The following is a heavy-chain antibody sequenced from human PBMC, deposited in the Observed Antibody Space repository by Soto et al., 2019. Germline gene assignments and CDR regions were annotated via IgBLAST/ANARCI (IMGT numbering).Heavy chain of an antibody. CDR1: GGTFSSYA. D-gene: IGHD3-22*01. CDR2: IIPIFGTA. CDR3: ARAYYYDSSGPITGLGYGMDV. Sequence: SVKVSCKASGGTFSSYAISWVRQAPGQGLEWMGGIIPIFGTANYAQKFQGRVTITADKSTSTAYMELSSLRSEDTAVYYCARAYYYDSSGPITGLGYGMDVWGHGTTVTVSS. V-gene: IGHV1-69*06. J-gene: IGHJ6*02.